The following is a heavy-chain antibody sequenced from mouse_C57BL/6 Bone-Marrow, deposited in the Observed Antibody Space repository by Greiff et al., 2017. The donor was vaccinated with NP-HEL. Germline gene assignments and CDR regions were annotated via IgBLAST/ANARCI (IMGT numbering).Heavy chain of an antibody. D-gene: IGHD2-1*01. CDR1: GYSITSGYY. Sequence: EVHLVESGPGLVKPSQSLSLTCSVTGYSITSGYYWNWIRQFPGNKLEWMGYISYDGSNNYNPSLKNRIPITRDTSKNQFFLKLNSVTTEDTATYYCASGGNYGYAMDYWGQGTSVTVSS. J-gene: IGHJ4*01. CDR3: ASGGNYGYAMDY. V-gene: IGHV3-6*01. CDR2: ISYDGSN.